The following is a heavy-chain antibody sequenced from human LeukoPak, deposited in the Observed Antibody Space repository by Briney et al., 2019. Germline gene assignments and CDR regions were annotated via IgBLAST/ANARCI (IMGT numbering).Heavy chain of an antibody. CDR1: GYTFTGYY. Sequence: ASVKVSCKASGYTFTGYYMHWVRQAPGQGLEWMGWINPNSGGTNYAQKFQGRVTMTRDTSISTAYMELSRLRSDDTAVYYCARGSHYYDSSGYLGRGGYWGQGTLVTVSS. J-gene: IGHJ4*02. CDR2: INPNSGGT. CDR3: ARGSHYYDSSGYLGRGGY. D-gene: IGHD3-22*01. V-gene: IGHV1-2*02.